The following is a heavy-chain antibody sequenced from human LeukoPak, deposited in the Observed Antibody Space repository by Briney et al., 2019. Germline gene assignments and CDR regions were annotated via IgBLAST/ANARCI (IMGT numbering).Heavy chain of an antibody. V-gene: IGHV3-23*01. CDR3: EKAEMATINAFSYFDY. D-gene: IGHD5-24*01. Sequence: GGSLRLSCAASGFTFSSYAMSWVRQAPGKGLEWVSAISGIGVSTYYADSAKGRFTISRDNSKNTLYLQMNTLRAEDTAVYYCEKAEMATINAFSYFDYWGQGTLVSVSS. CDR1: GFTFSSYA. CDR2: ISGIGVST. J-gene: IGHJ4*02.